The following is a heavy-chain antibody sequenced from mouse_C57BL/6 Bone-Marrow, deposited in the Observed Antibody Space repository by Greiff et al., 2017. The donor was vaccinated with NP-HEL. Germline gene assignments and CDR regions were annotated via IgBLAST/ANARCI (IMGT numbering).Heavy chain of an antibody. J-gene: IGHJ1*03. D-gene: IGHD1-1*01. V-gene: IGHV1-22*01. CDR3: ARELDYGSFWYFDV. Sequence: VQLQQSGPELVKPGASVKMSCKASGYTFTDYNMHWVKQSHGKSLEWIGYINPNNGGTSYNQKFKGKATLTVNKSSSTAYMELRSLTSEDSAVYYCARELDYGSFWYFDVWGTGTTVTVSS. CDR1: GYTFTDYN. CDR2: INPNNGGT.